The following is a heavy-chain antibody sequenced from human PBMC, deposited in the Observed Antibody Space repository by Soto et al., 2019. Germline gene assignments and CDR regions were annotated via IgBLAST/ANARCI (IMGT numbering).Heavy chain of an antibody. J-gene: IGHJ6*02. D-gene: IGHD1-26*01. Sequence: GSTLVNATQTLALTCTFSGFSLSTSGMCVSWIRQPPGKALEWLALIDWDDDKYYSTSLKTRLTISKDTSKNQVVLTMTNMDPVDTATYYCARTVVGATHYYYYYGMDVWGQGTTVTVSS. CDR2: IDWDDDK. CDR1: GFSLSTSGMC. CDR3: ARTVVGATHYYYYYGMDV. V-gene: IGHV2-70*01.